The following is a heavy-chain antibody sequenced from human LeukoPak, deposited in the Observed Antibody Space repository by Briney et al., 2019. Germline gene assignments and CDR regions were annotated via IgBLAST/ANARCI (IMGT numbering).Heavy chain of an antibody. D-gene: IGHD1-26*01. CDR2: IYYSGST. J-gene: IGHJ3*02. CDR3: ARDLEWELRPRAFDI. CDR1: GGSISSSSYY. V-gene: IGHV4-39*07. Sequence: PSETLSLTCTVSGGSISSSSYYWGWIRQPPGKGLEWIGSIYYSGSTYYNPSLKSRVTISVDTSKNQFSLKLSSVTAADTAVYYCARDLEWELRPRAFDIWGQGTMVTVSS.